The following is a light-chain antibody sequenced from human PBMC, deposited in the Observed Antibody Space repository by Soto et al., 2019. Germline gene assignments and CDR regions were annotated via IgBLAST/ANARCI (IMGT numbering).Light chain of an antibody. J-gene: IGLJ2*01. CDR3: ALYVGSGTVV. CDR2: NTT. CDR1: SGSVSTSYY. Sequence: QAVVTQGPSFSVSPGGTVILTCGLTSGSVSTSYYPSWYQQSPGLAPRTLIYNTTTRSSGVPDRFSGSILGNKAALTITWAQSDDESDYLCALYVGSGTVVFGGGTQLTVL. V-gene: IGLV8-61*01.